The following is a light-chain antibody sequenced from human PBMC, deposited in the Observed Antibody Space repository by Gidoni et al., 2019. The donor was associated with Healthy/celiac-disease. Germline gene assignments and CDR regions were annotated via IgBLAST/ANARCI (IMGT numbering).Light chain of an antibody. CDR3: QQYGSSSFT. J-gene: IGKJ3*01. CDR1: HSVSSSY. Sequence: EIVLTPSPGSLSLSPGDRATPDCRTSHSVSSSYLAWYQQKPGQAPRLLIYGASSRATGIPDRFSGSGSGTDFTLTISRLEPEDLAVYYCQQYGSSSFTFGPGTKVDIK. V-gene: IGKV3-20*01. CDR2: GAS.